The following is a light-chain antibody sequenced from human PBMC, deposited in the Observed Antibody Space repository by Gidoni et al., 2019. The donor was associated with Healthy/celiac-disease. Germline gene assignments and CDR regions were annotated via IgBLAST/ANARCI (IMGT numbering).Light chain of an antibody. CDR1: QSISRY. J-gene: IGKJ1*01. CDR2: AAS. V-gene: IGKV1-39*01. Sequence: DIQMTQSPSSLSASVGDRVTITCRASQSISRYSNWYQQKPGKPPKLLLYAASSLQSGVPSRFSGSGSGKDFTLTISSLQPEDFATYYCQQSYRTPPYTFGQGTKVEIK. CDR3: QQSYRTPPYT.